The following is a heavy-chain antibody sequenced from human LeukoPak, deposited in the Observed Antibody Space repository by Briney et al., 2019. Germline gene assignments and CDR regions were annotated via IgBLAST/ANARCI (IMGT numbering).Heavy chain of an antibody. Sequence: GGSLRLSCAASGFTFSSYAMSWVRQAPGKGLEWVSAISGSGGSTYYADSVKGRFTISRDNAKNSLYLQMNSLTAEDTAVYYCAREYSSSTGKASDYWGRGTLVTVSS. V-gene: IGHV3-23*01. J-gene: IGHJ4*02. CDR1: GFTFSSYA. CDR3: AREYSSSTGKASDY. CDR2: ISGSGGST. D-gene: IGHD6-6*01.